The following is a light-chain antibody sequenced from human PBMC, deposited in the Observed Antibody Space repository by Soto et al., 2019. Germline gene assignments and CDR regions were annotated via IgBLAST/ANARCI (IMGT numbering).Light chain of an antibody. CDR2: GAS. CDR1: QSVSSNY. CDR3: QQNITAPET. V-gene: IGKV3-20*01. J-gene: IGKJ1*01. Sequence: EIVLTQSPGTLSLSPGERATLSCRASQSVSSNYLAWYQQKPGQAPRLLIYGASSRATGTPDRFSGSGSGTDFTLTISRLELEDFAVSHCQQNITAPETFGKGTKV.